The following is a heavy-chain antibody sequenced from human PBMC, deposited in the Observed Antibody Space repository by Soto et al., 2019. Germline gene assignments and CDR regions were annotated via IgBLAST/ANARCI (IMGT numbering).Heavy chain of an antibody. CDR1: GFTVSSNY. V-gene: IGHV3-53*01. CDR3: ARVYRSRVGYRNDY. CDR2: IYSGGGT. Sequence: GGSLRLSCAASGFTVSSNYMSWVRQAPGKGLEWVSVIYSGGGTYYADSVKGRFTISRDNSKNTLYLQMNSLRAEDTAVYYCARVYRSRVGYRNDYWGQGTLVTVSS. D-gene: IGHD2-2*01. J-gene: IGHJ4*02.